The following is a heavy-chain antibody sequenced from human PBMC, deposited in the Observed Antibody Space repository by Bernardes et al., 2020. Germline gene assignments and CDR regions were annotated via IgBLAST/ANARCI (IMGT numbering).Heavy chain of an antibody. J-gene: IGHJ4*02. D-gene: IGHD3-22*01. V-gene: IGHV4-59*02. CDR3: ARAGDSSGYPDY. CDR1: GASVTSHY. Sequence: SEPLPLTCTVSGASVTSHYWSWVRQPPGGGLEWIGYIYASGTTKYNPSLKSPASISVETSKSQVSLNLKSVTAADTAVYYCARAGDSSGYPDYWGQGTLVIVSS. CDR2: IYASGTT.